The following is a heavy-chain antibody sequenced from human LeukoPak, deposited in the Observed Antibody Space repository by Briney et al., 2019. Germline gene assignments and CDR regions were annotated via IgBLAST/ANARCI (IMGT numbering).Heavy chain of an antibody. J-gene: IGHJ4*02. D-gene: IGHD3-10*01. CDR1: GGSISSSNW. Sequence: SGTLSLTCAVSGGSISSSNWWSWVRQPPGKGLEWIGEIYHSGSSNYNPSLKSRVTISLDKSKNQFSLNLSSVTAADMAVYYRARSGSGSYYLAYWGQGTLVTVSS. V-gene: IGHV4-4*02. CDR3: ARSGSGSYYLAY. CDR2: IYHSGSS.